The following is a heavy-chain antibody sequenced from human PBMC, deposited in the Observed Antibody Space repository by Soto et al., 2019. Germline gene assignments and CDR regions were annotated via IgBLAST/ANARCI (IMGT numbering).Heavy chain of an antibody. CDR1: GGTFNTYG. CDR3: ARGGELAGWMPFDS. V-gene: IGHV1-69*01. D-gene: IGHD6-19*01. J-gene: IGHJ4*02. Sequence: QVHLVQSGAQVKKPGSSVKVSCRASGGTFNTYGFNWVRQAPGQGLEWMGGIIALFGTTTYAQNFQGRVTFTADESTTTAYMEMSGLTSEDTAVYFCARGGELAGWMPFDSWGQGTLVTVSS. CDR2: IIALFGTT.